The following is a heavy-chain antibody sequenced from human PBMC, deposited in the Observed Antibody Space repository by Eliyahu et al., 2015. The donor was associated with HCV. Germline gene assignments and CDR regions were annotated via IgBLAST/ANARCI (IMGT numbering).Heavy chain of an antibody. J-gene: IGHJ4*02. CDR1: GWSFSGYY. Sequence: QVQLHQWGAGLLKPSETLSLTCGVSGWSFSGYYWNWIRQPPGKGLEWIGEINHSGSTNYNPTLKSRVTMSVDTSKNQFSLKLSSVSAADTAVYYCARGHGSSYFYYWAQGSLVTVSS. CDR3: ARGHGSSYFYY. V-gene: IGHV4-34*01. D-gene: IGHD4-11*01. CDR2: INHSGST.